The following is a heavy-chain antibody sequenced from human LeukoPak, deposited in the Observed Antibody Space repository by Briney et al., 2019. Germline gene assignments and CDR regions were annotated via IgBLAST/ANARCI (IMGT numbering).Heavy chain of an antibody. CDR3: AKDQWLVLNY. J-gene: IGHJ4*02. V-gene: IGHV3-66*02. CDR2: IYSGGRT. Sequence: GGSLRLSCAASGFTVSRNYMSWVRQAPGKGLEWVSVIYSGGRTYYADSVKGRFTISRDNSRNTLYLQMNSLRSEDTALYYCAKDQWLVLNYWGQGTLVTVSS. CDR1: GFTVSRNY. D-gene: IGHD6-19*01.